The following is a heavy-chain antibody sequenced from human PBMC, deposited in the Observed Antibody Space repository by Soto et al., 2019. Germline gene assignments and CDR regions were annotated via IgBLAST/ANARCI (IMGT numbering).Heavy chain of an antibody. D-gene: IGHD2-15*01. CDR1: CGSISSYY. V-gene: IGHV4-59*08. CDR3: SRQRSGYCSGGSCRPFDY. J-gene: IGHJ4*02. Sequence: PSETLSLTCTVSCGSISSYYWSWIRQPPRKGLEWIGYIYYSGSTNYNPSLKSRVTISVDTSKNQFSLKLSSVTAADTAVYYFSRQRSGYCSGGSCRPFDYWGQGTLVTVSS. CDR2: IYYSGST.